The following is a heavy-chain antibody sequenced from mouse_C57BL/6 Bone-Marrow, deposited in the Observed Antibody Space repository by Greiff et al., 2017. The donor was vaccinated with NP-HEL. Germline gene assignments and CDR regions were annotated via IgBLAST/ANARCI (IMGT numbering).Heavy chain of an antibody. D-gene: IGHD1-1*01. CDR3: AVFYYYGSRGFAY. CDR2: IDPANGNT. Sequence: VQLQQSVAELVRPGASVKLSCTASGFNIKNTYMHWVKQRPEQGLEWIGRIDPANGNTKYAPKFQGKATITADTSSNTAYLQLSSLTSEDTAIYYGAVFYYYGSRGFAYWGQGTLVTVSA. CDR1: GFNIKNTY. J-gene: IGHJ3*01. V-gene: IGHV14-3*01.